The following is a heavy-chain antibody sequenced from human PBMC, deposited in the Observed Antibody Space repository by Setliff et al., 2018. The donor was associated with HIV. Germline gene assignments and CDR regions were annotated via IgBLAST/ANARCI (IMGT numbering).Heavy chain of an antibody. Sequence: PSETLSLTCTVSGGSFSSGSYYWSWIRQSAGKGLEWIGRIYTSGSTNYNPSLQSRVTISVDTSKNQFSLKLSSVTAEDTALYYCASALSIAAPRVWGQGTLVTVSS. D-gene: IGHD6-6*01. CDR3: ASALSIAAPRV. CDR2: IYTSGST. CDR1: GGSFSSGSYY. V-gene: IGHV4-61*02. J-gene: IGHJ4*02.